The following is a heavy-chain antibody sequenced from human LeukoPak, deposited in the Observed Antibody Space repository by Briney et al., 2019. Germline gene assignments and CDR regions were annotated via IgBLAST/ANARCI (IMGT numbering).Heavy chain of an antibody. Sequence: GGSLRLSCAASVFTFSSYAMHWVRQAPAKGLEWVAVISYDGSNKYYADAVKGRFTISRDNSKNTLYLQMNSVRAEDSHGYNCARAWQVLGPFDYWGQGTLVTVSS. D-gene: IGHD6-19*01. CDR3: ARAWQVLGPFDY. J-gene: IGHJ4*02. CDR2: ISYDGSNK. CDR1: VFTFSSYA. V-gene: IGHV3-30-3*01.